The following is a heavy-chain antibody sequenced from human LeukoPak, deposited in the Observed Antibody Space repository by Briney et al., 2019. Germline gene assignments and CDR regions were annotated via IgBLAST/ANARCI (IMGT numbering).Heavy chain of an antibody. Sequence: GGSLRLSCAASGFTFSSYSMNWVRQAPGKGLEWVSAISGSGGSTYYADSVKGRFTISRDNSKNTLYLQMNSLRAEDTALYYCAKVGAAAGRTPDYWGQGTLVTVSS. J-gene: IGHJ4*02. V-gene: IGHV3-23*01. CDR3: AKVGAAAGRTPDY. CDR2: ISGSGGST. D-gene: IGHD6-13*01. CDR1: GFTFSSYS.